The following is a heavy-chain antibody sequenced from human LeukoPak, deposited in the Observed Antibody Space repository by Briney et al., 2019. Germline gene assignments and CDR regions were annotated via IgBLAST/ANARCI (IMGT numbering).Heavy chain of an antibody. Sequence: SETLSLTCTVSGGSISSYYWSWIRQPPGKGLEWIGFIHSNGGANYNASLNSRATISRDTSRSQVSLKLTSVTAADTAVYYCASSNLGSLGQFDPWGQGTLVTVSS. CDR1: GGSISSYY. CDR3: ASSNLGSLGQFDP. J-gene: IGHJ5*02. CDR2: IHSNGGA. D-gene: IGHD3-10*01. V-gene: IGHV4-59*01.